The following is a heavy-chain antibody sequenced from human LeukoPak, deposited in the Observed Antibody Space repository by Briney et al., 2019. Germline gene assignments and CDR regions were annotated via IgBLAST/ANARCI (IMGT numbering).Heavy chain of an antibody. CDR2: IIPIFGTA. V-gene: IGHV1-69*13. J-gene: IGHJ4*02. Sequence: ASVKVSCKASGGTFSSYAISWVRQAPGQGLEWMGGIIPIFGTANYAQKFQGRVTITADESTSTAYMELSSLRSEDTAVYYCARSPGYGSGSYSPGYYFDYWGQGTLVTVSS. CDR3: ARSPGYGSGSYSPGYYFDY. CDR1: GGTFSSYA. D-gene: IGHD3-10*01.